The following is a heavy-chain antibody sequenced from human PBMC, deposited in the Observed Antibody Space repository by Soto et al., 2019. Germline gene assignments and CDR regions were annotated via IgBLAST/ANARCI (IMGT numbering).Heavy chain of an antibody. CDR2: INAGNGNT. D-gene: IGHD2-2*01. J-gene: IGHJ6*02. CDR1: GYTFTSYA. V-gene: IGHV1-3*01. Sequence: ASVKVSCKASGYTFTSYAMHWVRQAPGQRLEWMGWINAGNGNTKYSQKFQGRVTITRDTSASTAYMELSSLRSEDTAVYYCAKLVPAAPFMAPRPAPGDYYYNGMDVWGQGTTVTVSS. CDR3: AKLVPAAPFMAPRPAPGDYYYNGMDV.